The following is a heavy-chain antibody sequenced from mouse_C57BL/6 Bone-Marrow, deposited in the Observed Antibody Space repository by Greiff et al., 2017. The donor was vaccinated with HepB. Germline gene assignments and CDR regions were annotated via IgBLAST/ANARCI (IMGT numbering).Heavy chain of an antibody. CDR2: INPSSGYT. V-gene: IGHV1-7*01. J-gene: IGHJ3*01. D-gene: IGHD1-1*01. CDR1: GYTFTSYW. Sequence: QVQLKESGAELAKPGASVKLSCKASGYTFTSYWMHWVKQRPGQGLEWIGYINPSSGYTKYNQKFKDKATLTADKSSSTAYMQLSSLTYEDSAVNYCAITTVVGGFAYWGQGTLVTVSA. CDR3: AITTVVGGFAY.